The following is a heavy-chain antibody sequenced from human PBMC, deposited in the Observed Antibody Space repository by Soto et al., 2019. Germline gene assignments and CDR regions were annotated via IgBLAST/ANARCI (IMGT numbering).Heavy chain of an antibody. Sequence: ASVKVSCKASGYTFTGYYMHWVRQAPGQGLEWMGWINPNSGGTNYAQKFQGRVTMTRDKSISTAYLQWSSLKASDTAMYYCARHGIAVAGTDYYYGMDVWGQGTTVTVSS. D-gene: IGHD6-19*01. V-gene: IGHV1-2*02. CDR1: GYTFTGYY. CDR3: ARHGIAVAGTDYYYGMDV. J-gene: IGHJ6*02. CDR2: INPNSGGT.